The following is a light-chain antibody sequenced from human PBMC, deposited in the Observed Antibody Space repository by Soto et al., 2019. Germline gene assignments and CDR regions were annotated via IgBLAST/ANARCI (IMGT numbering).Light chain of an antibody. V-gene: IGKV1-5*01. CDR3: QQYDSYSYT. CDR2: GAS. Sequence: DIRMTQSPSTLSASVGDRVTITCRTRQSISNWLAWYQQKPGKAPKLLISGASSLESGVPSRFSGSGSGTEFTLTISSLQPNDFATYYCQQYDSYSYTFGQGTKLEIK. CDR1: QSISNW. J-gene: IGKJ2*01.